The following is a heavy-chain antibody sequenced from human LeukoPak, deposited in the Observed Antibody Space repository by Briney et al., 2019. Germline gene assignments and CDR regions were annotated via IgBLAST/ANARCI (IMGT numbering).Heavy chain of an antibody. D-gene: IGHD3-10*01. CDR2: VHVSGTT. V-gene: IGHV4-4*07. CDR1: GASVNNHY. CDR3: ARDAHWFPHYNWFDP. Sequence: SETLSLTCTVSGASVNNHYWDWIRQPAGKGLEWIGRVHVSGTTIYNPSLKSRATMSVDTSKNQFSLKLSSVTAADTAVYYCARDAHWFPHYNWFDPWGQGTLVTVSS. J-gene: IGHJ5*02.